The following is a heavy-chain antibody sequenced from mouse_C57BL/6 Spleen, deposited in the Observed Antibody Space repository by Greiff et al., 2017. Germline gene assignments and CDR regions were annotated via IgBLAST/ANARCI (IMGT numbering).Heavy chain of an antibody. D-gene: IGHD1-1*01. CDR3: ARITTVVAGGFDY. Sequence: QVQLQQSGPELVKPGASVKISCKASGYAFSSSWMNWVKQRPGKGLEWIGRIYPGDGDTNYNGKFKGKATLTADKSSSTAYMQLSSLTSEDSAVYFCARITTVVAGGFDYWGQGTTLTVSS. CDR1: GYAFSSSW. V-gene: IGHV1-82*01. J-gene: IGHJ2*01. CDR2: IYPGDGDT.